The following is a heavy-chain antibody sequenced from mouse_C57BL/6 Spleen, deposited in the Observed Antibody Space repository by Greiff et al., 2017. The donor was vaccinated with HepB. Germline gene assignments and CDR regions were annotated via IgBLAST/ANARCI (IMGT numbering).Heavy chain of an antibody. Sequence: EVKLMESGGGLVQPGGSMKLSCVASGFTFSNYWMNWVRQSPEKGLEWVAQIRLKSDNYATHYAESVKGRFTISRDDSKSSVYLQMNNLRAEDTGIYYCTGRYYGTPDYWGQGTTLTVSS. CDR1: GFTFSNYW. D-gene: IGHD1-1*01. CDR3: TGRYYGTPDY. CDR2: IRLKSDNYAT. V-gene: IGHV6-3*01. J-gene: IGHJ2*01.